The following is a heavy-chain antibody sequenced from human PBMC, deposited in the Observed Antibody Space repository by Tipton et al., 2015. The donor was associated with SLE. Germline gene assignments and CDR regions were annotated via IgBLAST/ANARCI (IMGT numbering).Heavy chain of an antibody. J-gene: IGHJ3*01. Sequence: TLSLTCTVSGGSISSRSHYWAWIRQPPKKGLEWIGTISYSGKTYYTPSLQSRVTISVDTSKNQFSLKLSSVTAADTAVYYCARSGGEPYYYVSSGFYPDWGQGTLVTVSS. CDR3: ARSGGEPYYYVSSGFYPD. CDR1: GGSISSRSHY. CDR2: ISYSGKT. V-gene: IGHV4-39*07. D-gene: IGHD3-22*01.